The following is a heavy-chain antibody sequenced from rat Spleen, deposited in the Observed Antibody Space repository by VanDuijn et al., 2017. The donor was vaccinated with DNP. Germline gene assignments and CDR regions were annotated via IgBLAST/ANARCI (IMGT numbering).Heavy chain of an antibody. CDR3: TIYYNTGDNWFAY. D-gene: IGHD1-1*01. CDR1: GFTFSDFY. V-gene: IGHV5-20*01. J-gene: IGHJ3*01. Sequence: EVQLVESGGGLVQPGRSLKLSCAASGFTFSDFYMAWVRQAPTRGLELVAYITYGGGNTYYGDSVKGRFTISRENAKNILYLQMNSLRSEDTATYYCTIYYNTGDNWFAYWGQGTLVTVSS. CDR2: ITYGGGNT.